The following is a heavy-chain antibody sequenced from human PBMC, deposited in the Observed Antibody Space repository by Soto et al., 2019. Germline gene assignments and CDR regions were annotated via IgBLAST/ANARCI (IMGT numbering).Heavy chain of an antibody. V-gene: IGHV1-46*03. Sequence: QVQLVQSGAEVKKPGASVKVSCKASGYTFTSYYMHWVRQAPGQGLEWMGIINPSGGSTSYAQKXQGRVTMTRDTSTSTVYMELSSLRSEDTAVYYCARDGIYCGGDCPSRYYYYYMDVWGKGTTVTVSS. J-gene: IGHJ6*03. D-gene: IGHD2-21*01. CDR3: ARDGIYCGGDCPSRYYYYYMDV. CDR1: GYTFTSYY. CDR2: INPSGGST.